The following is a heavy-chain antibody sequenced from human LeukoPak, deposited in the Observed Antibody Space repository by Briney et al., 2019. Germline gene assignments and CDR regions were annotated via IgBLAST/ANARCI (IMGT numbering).Heavy chain of an antibody. CDR3: ARVWFGGVRVLLD. Sequence: ASVKVSCKASGYTFTSNDINWVRQATGQGLEWMGWMNPNSGNTNYAQTFQGRVTMTTNTSISTAYMELSNLRSEDTAVYYCARVWFGGVRVLLDWGQGTLVTVSS. CDR1: GYTFTSND. D-gene: IGHD3-10*01. CDR2: MNPNSGNT. J-gene: IGHJ4*02. V-gene: IGHV1-8*01.